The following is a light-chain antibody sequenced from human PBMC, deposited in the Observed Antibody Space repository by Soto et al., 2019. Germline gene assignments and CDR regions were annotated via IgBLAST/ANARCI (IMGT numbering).Light chain of an antibody. CDR3: QEYGSSPVT. Sequence: EIVLTQSPGSLSLSPGERATLYCRASQSVTTNYLAWYQQKPGQAPRLLIYGASSGATGIPDRFSGSGSGTDFTLTISRLEPEDFAVYYCQEYGSSPVTFGQGTRLEIK. V-gene: IGKV3-20*01. CDR2: GAS. J-gene: IGKJ5*01. CDR1: QSVTTNY.